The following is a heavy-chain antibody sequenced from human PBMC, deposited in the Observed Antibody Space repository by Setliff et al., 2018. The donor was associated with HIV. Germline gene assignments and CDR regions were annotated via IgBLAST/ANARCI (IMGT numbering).Heavy chain of an antibody. CDR3: ARGGSPTTGTTPDLDV. Sequence: ASVKVSCKASGYTFTSYAMHWVRQAPGQRLEWMGWMNPNSGNTGYAQNFQGRVTMTRNTSISTAYMELSSLKSEDTAVYYCARGGSPTTGTTPDLDVWGQGTTVTVSS. CDR1: GYTFTSYA. V-gene: IGHV1-8*02. CDR2: MNPNSGNT. D-gene: IGHD4-17*01. J-gene: IGHJ6*02.